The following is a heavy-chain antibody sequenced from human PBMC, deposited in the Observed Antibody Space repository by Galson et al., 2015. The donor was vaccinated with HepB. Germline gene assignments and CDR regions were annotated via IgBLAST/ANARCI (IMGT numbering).Heavy chain of an antibody. J-gene: IGHJ4*02. D-gene: IGHD2-15*01. CDR2: IYYSGST. V-gene: IGHV4-39*01. CDR3: ARHFARRGVAATLYYFDY. Sequence: LSLTCTVSGGSISSSSYYWGWIRQPPGKGLEWIGSIYYSGSTYYNPSLKSRVTISVDTSKNQFSLKLSSVTAADTAVYYCARHFARRGVAATLYYFDYWGQGTLVTVSS. CDR1: GGSISSSSYY.